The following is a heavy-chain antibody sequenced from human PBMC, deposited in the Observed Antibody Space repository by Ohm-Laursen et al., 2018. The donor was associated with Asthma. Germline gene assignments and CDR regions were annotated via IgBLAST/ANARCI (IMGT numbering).Heavy chain of an antibody. D-gene: IGHD1-7*01. CDR1: GYTFTGYY. J-gene: IGHJ5*02. V-gene: IGHV1-2*06. Sequence: ASVKVSCKASGYTFTGYYIHWMRQAPGQGLEWMGRINPNSGGTNYAQKFQGRVTMTRDTSITTAYMELSRLRSDDTAVYYCARGKSGTKGERYNWFDPWGQGTLVTVSS. CDR3: ARGKSGTKGERYNWFDP. CDR2: INPNSGGT.